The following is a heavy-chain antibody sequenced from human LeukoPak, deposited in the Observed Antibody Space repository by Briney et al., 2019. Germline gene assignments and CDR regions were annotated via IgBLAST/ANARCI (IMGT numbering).Heavy chain of an antibody. Sequence: ASVKVSCKASGYTFTSYDINWVRQATGQGLEWMGWMNPNSGNTGYAQKFQGRVTMTRNTSISTAYMELSSLRSEGTAVYYCARAYYDILTGPAGYYYGMDVWGQGTTVTVSS. CDR2: MNPNSGNT. J-gene: IGHJ6*02. V-gene: IGHV1-8*01. CDR1: GYTFTSYD. D-gene: IGHD3-9*01. CDR3: ARAYYDILTGPAGYYYGMDV.